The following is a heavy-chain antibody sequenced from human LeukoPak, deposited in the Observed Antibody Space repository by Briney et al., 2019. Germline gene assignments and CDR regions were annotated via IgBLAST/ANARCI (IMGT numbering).Heavy chain of an antibody. Sequence: KSGGSLRLSCAASGFTFTSFSINWVRQAPGKGLEWVSSINTVATYIYYADSVRGRFTISRGNAKNSVYLQMDSLRAEDTGVYYCARLRRNGDSGGFYYYYDYWGQGTLVTVSS. CDR2: INTVATYI. CDR1: GFTFTSFS. D-gene: IGHD3-22*01. V-gene: IGHV3-21*01. CDR3: ARLRRNGDSGGFYYYYDY. J-gene: IGHJ4*02.